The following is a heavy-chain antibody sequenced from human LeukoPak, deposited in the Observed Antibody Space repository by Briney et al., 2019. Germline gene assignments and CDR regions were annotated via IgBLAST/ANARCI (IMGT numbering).Heavy chain of an antibody. J-gene: IGHJ4*02. V-gene: IGHV1-24*01. CDR3: ALLPVVSAVTTLVGHDY. CDR1: GYTLTELS. CDR2: FDPEDGET. Sequence: ASVKVSCKVSGYTLTELSMHWVRQAPGKGLEWMGGFDPEDGETIYAQKFQGRVTMTEDTSTDTAYMELSSLRSEDTAVYYCALLPVVSAVTTLVGHDYWGQGTLVTVSS. D-gene: IGHD4-23*01.